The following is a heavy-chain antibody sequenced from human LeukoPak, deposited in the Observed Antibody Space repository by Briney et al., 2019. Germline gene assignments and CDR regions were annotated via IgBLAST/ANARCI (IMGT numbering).Heavy chain of an antibody. CDR2: ILNDGGST. J-gene: IGHJ4*02. CDR3: VRHNYGYDY. CDR1: GFTFNTYW. V-gene: IGHV3-74*01. Sequence: GGSLRLSCAASGFTFNTYWMHWVRQAPGGGRVGVAHILNDGGSTSYADSVKGRFIISRDNAKNTLSLQMNSLRAEDTAVYYCVRHNYGYDYWGQGTPVTVSS. D-gene: IGHD5-18*01.